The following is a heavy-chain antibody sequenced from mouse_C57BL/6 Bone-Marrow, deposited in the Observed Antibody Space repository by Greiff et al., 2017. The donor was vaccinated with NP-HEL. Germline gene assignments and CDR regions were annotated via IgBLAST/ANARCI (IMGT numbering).Heavy chain of an antibody. CDR2: IDPNSGGT. D-gene: IGHD3-2*02. J-gene: IGHJ1*03. CDR3: ARPLRDRYWYFDV. Sequence: VHLVESGAELVKPGASVKLSCKASGYTFTSYWMHWVKQRPGRGLEWIGRIDPNSGGTKYNEKFKSKATLTVDKPSSTAYMQLSSLTSEDSAVYYCARPLRDRYWYFDVWGTGTTVTVSS. CDR1: GYTFTSYW. V-gene: IGHV1-72*01.